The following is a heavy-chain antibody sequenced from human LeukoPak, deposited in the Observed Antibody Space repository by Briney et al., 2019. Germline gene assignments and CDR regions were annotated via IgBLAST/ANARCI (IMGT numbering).Heavy chain of an antibody. CDR3: ARGPIQGGYSDSSGYCYDY. CDR2: INWNGGST. J-gene: IGHJ4*02. CDR1: GFTFDDYG. D-gene: IGHD3-22*01. Sequence: PGGSLRLSCAASGFTFDDYGMSWVRQAPGKGLEWVSGINWNGGSTGYADSVKGRFTISRDNAKNSLYLQMNSLRAEDTAVYYCARGPIQGGYSDSSGYCYDYWGQGTLVTVSS. V-gene: IGHV3-20*04.